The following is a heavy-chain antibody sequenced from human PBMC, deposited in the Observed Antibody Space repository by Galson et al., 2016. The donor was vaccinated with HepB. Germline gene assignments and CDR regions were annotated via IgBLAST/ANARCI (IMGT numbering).Heavy chain of an antibody. CDR2: ISYDANQK. J-gene: IGHJ4*02. CDR1: GFTFSSYP. D-gene: IGHD3-22*01. CDR3: ARDAMGDYSDSRGYGHGGF. V-gene: IGHV3-30-3*01. Sequence: SLRLSCAASGFTFSSYPMHWVRQAPGKGLEWVAVISYDANQKYYADSVQGRFTISRDNSKNTLFLQMNSLRAEDTAVYYCARDAMGDYSDSRGYGHGGFWGQGTLVTVSS.